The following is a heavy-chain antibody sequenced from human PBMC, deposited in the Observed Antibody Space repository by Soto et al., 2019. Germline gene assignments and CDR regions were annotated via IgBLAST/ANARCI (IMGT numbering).Heavy chain of an antibody. D-gene: IGHD6-13*01. V-gene: IGHV4-59*01. CDR2: VYHTGTT. Sequence: ETLSLTCTVSVDSSRSSYWSWVRQPPGRGLEWIGYVYHTGTTNSNPSLKSRVTISPDTSKNLFSLKLISVTPADTAVYFCARDMSGGSSWYEFDSWGPGTLVTVSS. CDR3: ARDMSGGSSWYEFDS. CDR1: VDSSRSSY. J-gene: IGHJ4*02.